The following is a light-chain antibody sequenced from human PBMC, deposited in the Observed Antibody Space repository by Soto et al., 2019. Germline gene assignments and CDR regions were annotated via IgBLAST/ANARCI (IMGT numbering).Light chain of an antibody. CDR3: QQYGKLPRT. V-gene: IGKV3-20*01. Sequence: EIVLTQSPGTLSLSPGERATLSCRASQSVSSSYLAWYQQKPGQAPRLLIFGASRRATGIPDRFSGSGSGTNFTLTISRLEPEDFAVYYCQQYGKLPRTFGQGTKVDFK. CDR2: GAS. CDR1: QSVSSSY. J-gene: IGKJ1*01.